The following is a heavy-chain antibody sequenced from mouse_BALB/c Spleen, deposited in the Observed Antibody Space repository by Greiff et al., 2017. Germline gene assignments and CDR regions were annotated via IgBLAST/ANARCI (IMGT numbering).Heavy chain of an antibody. CDR3: ARSYYGSSSAY. D-gene: IGHD1-1*01. Sequence: VQLKQSGPELVKPGASVKISCKASGYTFTDYNMHWVKQSHGKSLEWIGYIYPYNGGTGYNQKFKSKATLTVDNSSSTAYMELRSLTSEDSAVYYCARSYYGSSSAYWGQGTLVTVSA. CDR2: IYPYNGGT. V-gene: IGHV1S29*02. J-gene: IGHJ3*01. CDR1: GYTFTDYN.